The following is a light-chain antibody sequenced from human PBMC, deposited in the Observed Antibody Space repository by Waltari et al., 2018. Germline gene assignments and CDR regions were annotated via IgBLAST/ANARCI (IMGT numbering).Light chain of an antibody. V-gene: IGKV4-1*01. CDR3: QQYYSIPQDT. Sequence: DIVMTQSPDSLAVSLGERATINCKSSQSVLYSSNNKNYLAWYPQKPGQPPNLLIYWASTRESGVPDRFSGSGSGTDFTLTISSLQAEDVAVYYCQQYYSIPQDTFGQGTKLEIK. J-gene: IGKJ2*01. CDR1: QSVLYSSNNKNY. CDR2: WAS.